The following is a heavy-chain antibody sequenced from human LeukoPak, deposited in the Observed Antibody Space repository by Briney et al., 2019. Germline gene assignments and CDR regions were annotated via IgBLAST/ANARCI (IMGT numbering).Heavy chain of an antibody. Sequence: SVKVSFKASGGTFSSYAISWVRQAPGQGLEWMGGIIPIFGTANYAQKFQGRVTITADKSTSTAYMELSSLRSEDTAVYYCARAKSHGDYYYYYYMDVWGKGTTVTVSS. J-gene: IGHJ6*03. CDR2: IIPIFGTA. D-gene: IGHD4-17*01. V-gene: IGHV1-69*06. CDR3: ARAKSHGDYYYYYYMDV. CDR1: GGTFSSYA.